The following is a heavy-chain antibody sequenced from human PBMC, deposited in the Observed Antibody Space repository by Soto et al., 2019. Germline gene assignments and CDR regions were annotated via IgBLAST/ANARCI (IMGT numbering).Heavy chain of an antibody. Sequence: ETLSLTCTVSGGSISSYYWSWIRQPAGKGLEWIGRMYPSGSTNYNPSLKSRVTMSVDTSKNQFSLKLNSVTAADTAVYYCARYCNNATCYRWFDPWGQGTLVTVSS. V-gene: IGHV4-4*07. J-gene: IGHJ5*02. CDR2: MYPSGST. CDR1: GGSISSYY. D-gene: IGHD2-2*01. CDR3: ARYCNNATCYRWFDP.